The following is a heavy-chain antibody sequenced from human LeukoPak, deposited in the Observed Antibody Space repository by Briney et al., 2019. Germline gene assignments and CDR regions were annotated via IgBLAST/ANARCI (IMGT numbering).Heavy chain of an antibody. Sequence: PGGSLRLSCVASGITFNSHGMHWVRQAPGKGLEWVAVIAADGGVKHYADSVKGRFTLSRDNSKNTLYLQMNSLSVVDTAVYYCAREATWGQWYFDHWGQGTPVTVSS. J-gene: IGHJ4*02. CDR1: GITFNSHG. V-gene: IGHV3-30*03. CDR2: IAADGGVK. CDR3: AREATWGQWYFDH. D-gene: IGHD6-19*01.